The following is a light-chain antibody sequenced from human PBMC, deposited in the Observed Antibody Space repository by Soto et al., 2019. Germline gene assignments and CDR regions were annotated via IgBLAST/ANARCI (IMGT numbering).Light chain of an antibody. J-gene: IGKJ5*01. CDR1: QSISCKY. CDR2: GAS. Sequence: LVLTQSPAPLSVSPGERATLSFWAHQSISCKYACHQQKPGQAPRLLISGASTRAAGVPARFSGSGSGTDFILTISRLEPEDFAVYYCQQYGSSITFGQGTRLEIK. CDR3: QQYGSSIT. V-gene: IGKV3-20*01.